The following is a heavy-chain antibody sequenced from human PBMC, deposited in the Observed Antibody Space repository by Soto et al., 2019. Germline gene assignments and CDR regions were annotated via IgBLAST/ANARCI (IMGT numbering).Heavy chain of an antibody. CDR3: TRAHILCRGSYSTYDYCPLDV. CDR2: ISGSDGST. D-gene: IGHD1-26*01. J-gene: IGHJ6*02. V-gene: IGHV3-23*01. CDR1: GFMFNTYA. Sequence: PGGSLRLSSAASGFMFNTYALSWVRQAPWRWPESVAVISGSDGSTSYADSVKGRFTISRDNSRNTLYLQMNSLRPEDTAVYYCTRAHILCRGSYSTYDYCPLDVWGQGTTVTVSS.